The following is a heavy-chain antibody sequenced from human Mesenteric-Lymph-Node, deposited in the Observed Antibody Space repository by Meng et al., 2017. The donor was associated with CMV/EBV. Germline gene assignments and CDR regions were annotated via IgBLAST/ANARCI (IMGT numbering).Heavy chain of an antibody. Sequence: GESLKISCAASGFTFSSYSMNWVRQAPGKGLEWVSFISASSSDIYYADSVKGRSTISRDNAKNSLYLQMNSLRAEDTAVYYCARSPYGGPLGYWGQGTLVTVSS. CDR2: ISASSSDI. CDR3: ARSPYGGPLGY. J-gene: IGHJ4*02. CDR1: GFTFSSYS. D-gene: IGHD4-23*01. V-gene: IGHV3-21*01.